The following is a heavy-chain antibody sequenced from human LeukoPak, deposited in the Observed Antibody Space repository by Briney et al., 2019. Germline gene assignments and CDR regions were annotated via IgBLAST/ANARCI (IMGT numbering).Heavy chain of an antibody. CDR1: GGSISSYY. J-gene: IGHJ3*02. V-gene: IGHV4-59*01. Sequence: SETLSLTCTVSGGSISSYYWSWIRQPPGKGLEWIGYIYNGDTNYNPSLKSRVTISVDTSKNQFSLKLSSVTAADTAVYYCARYRAFDIWGQGTMVTVSS. CDR2: IYNGDT. CDR3: ARYRAFDI.